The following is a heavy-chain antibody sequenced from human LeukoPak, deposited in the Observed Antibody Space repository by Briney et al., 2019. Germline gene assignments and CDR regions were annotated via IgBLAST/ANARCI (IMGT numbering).Heavy chain of an antibody. Sequence: SETLSLTCTVSGGSISSGGYYWSWIRQHPGKGLEWIGYIYYSGSTYYNPSLKSRVTISVDTSKNQFSLKLSSVTAADTAVYYCARDAYYYDSRGYPQYYFDYWGQGTLVTVSS. CDR1: GGSISSGGYY. CDR2: IYYSGST. D-gene: IGHD3-22*01. V-gene: IGHV4-31*03. J-gene: IGHJ4*02. CDR3: ARDAYYYDSRGYPQYYFDY.